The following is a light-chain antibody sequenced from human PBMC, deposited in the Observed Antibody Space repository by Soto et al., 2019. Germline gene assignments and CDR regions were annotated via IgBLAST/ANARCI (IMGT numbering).Light chain of an antibody. J-gene: IGKJ1*01. CDR2: GAS. V-gene: IGKV3-20*01. Sequence: EIVLTQSPGTLSLSPGERATLSCRASQSVSSSYLAWYQQKPGQAPRLLIYGASSRATGIPYRFSGSGSGTDFTLTISRLEPEDFAVYYCQQYGSSPTTFGQGTKV. CDR1: QSVSSSY. CDR3: QQYGSSPTT.